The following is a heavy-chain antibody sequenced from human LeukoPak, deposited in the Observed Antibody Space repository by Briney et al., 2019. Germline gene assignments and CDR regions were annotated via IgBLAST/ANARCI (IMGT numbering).Heavy chain of an antibody. CDR1: GFTFSSYS. D-gene: IGHD3-9*01. CDR3: TSHYDILTGYSY. Sequence: GGSLRLSCAASGFTFSSYSMNWVRQAPGKGLEWVSSISSSSSYIYYADSVKGRFTISRDNAKNSLYLQMNSLKTEDTAVYYCTSHYDILTGYSYWGQGTLVTVSS. V-gene: IGHV3-21*04. CDR2: ISSSSSYI. J-gene: IGHJ4*02.